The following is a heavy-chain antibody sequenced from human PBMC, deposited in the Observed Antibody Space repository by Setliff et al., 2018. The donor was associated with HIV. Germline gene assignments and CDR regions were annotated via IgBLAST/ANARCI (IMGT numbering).Heavy chain of an antibody. D-gene: IGHD6-6*01. CDR2: IKQDGSDM. J-gene: IGHJ4*02. Sequence: GGSLRLSCVASGLPFYNYWMTWLRRAPGRGLEWVANIKQDGSDMHYIESVKGRFTISRDNAKNTLFLQVNSLRAEDTAVYYCARLPQDVRSSIDFWGQGTLVTVSS. CDR3: ARLPQDVRSSIDF. CDR1: GLPFYNYW. V-gene: IGHV3-7*01.